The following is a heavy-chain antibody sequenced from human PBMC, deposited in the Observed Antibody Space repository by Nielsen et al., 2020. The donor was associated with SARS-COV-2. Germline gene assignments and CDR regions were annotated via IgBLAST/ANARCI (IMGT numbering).Heavy chain of an antibody. J-gene: IGHJ4*02. CDR2: IIPIFGTA. Sequence: SVKVSCKASGYTFTSYGVSWVRQAPGQGLEWMGGIIPIFGTANYAQKFQGRVTITADESTSTAYMELSSLRSEDTAVYYCARGPSGFSWWGQGTLVTVSS. CDR1: GYTFTSYG. D-gene: IGHD3-10*01. V-gene: IGHV1-69*13. CDR3: ARGPSGFSW.